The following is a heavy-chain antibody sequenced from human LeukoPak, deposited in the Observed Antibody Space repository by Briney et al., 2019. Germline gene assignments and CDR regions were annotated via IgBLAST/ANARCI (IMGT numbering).Heavy chain of an antibody. D-gene: IGHD3-10*01. J-gene: IGHJ6*02. CDR3: AMSPGVYYGMDV. CDR1: GFTFSSYG. V-gene: IGHV3-30*03. Sequence: PGRSLRLSCAASGFTFSSYGMHWVRQAPGKGLEWVAVISYDGSNKYYADSVKGRFTISRDNSKNTLYLQMNSLRAEDTAVYYCAMSPGVYYGMDVWGQGTTVTVSS. CDR2: ISYDGSNK.